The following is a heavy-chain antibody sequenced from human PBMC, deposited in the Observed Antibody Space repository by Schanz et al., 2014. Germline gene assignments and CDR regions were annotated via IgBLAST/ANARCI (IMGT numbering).Heavy chain of an antibody. CDR3: ARGRGFYDY. CDR1: GGTFNSYT. Sequence: QGQLVQSGPEVKEPGASVKVSCKASGGTFNSYTINWVRQAPGQGLEWMGRIIPILGIANYAQKFQGRVTNTADKSTNTAYMELSSLTSEDTAVHYCARGRGFYDYWGQGTLVTVSS. CDR2: IIPILGIA. J-gene: IGHJ4*02. D-gene: IGHD3-10*01. V-gene: IGHV1-69*02.